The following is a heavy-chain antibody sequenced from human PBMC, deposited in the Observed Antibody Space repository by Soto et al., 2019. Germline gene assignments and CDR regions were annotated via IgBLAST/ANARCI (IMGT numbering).Heavy chain of an antibody. CDR3: ARSAQSIAAAGPFDY. J-gene: IGHJ4*02. Sequence: SGPTLVNPTQTLTLTCTFSGFSLSTSGMCVSWIRQPPGKALEWLALIDWDDDKYYSTSLKTRLTISKDTSKNQVVLTMTNMDPVDTATYYCARSAQSIAAAGPFDYWGQGTLVTVSS. CDR1: GFSLSTSGMC. CDR2: IDWDDDK. D-gene: IGHD6-13*01. V-gene: IGHV2-70*01.